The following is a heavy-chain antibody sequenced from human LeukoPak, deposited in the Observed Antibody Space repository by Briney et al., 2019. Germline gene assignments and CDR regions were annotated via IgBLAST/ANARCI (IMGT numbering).Heavy chain of an antibody. CDR2: ISSSSSYI. V-gene: IGHV3-21*01. D-gene: IGHD3-10*01. CDR3: ARGYGSGSYSYDY. Sequence: GGSLRLSCAASGFTFSSYSMNWVRQAPGKGLEWVSSISSSSSYIYYADSVMGRFTISRDNAKNSLYLQMISLRAEDTAVYYCARGYGSGSYSYDYWGQGTLVTVSS. CDR1: GFTFSSYS. J-gene: IGHJ4*02.